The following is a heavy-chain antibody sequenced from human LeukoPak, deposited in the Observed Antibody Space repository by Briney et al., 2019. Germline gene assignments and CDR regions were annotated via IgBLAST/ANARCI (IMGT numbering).Heavy chain of an antibody. CDR2: INHSGST. D-gene: IGHD3-22*01. J-gene: IGHJ3*02. Sequence: PSETLSPTCAVYGGSFSGYYWSWIRQPPGKGLEWIGEINHSGSTNYNPSLKSRVTISVDTSKNQFSLKLSSVTAADTAVYYCARGPYDSSGSPTADAFDIWGQGTMVTVSS. V-gene: IGHV4-34*01. CDR3: ARGPYDSSGSPTADAFDI. CDR1: GGSFSGYY.